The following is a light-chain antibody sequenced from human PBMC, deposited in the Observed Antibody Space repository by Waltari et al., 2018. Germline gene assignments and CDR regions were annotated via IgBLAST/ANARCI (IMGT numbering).Light chain of an antibody. V-gene: IGKV4-1*01. CDR2: WAF. J-gene: IGKJ2*01. CDR3: QQYYTTPFT. CDR1: YNILDSSNNKHH. Sequence: DNVMTQSPDPLAVSLGERATIHCKSSYNILDSSNNKHHLAWYRQRPGQPPQVVIYWAFSRESGVPDRFTGSGSGTDFTLTISSLQADDVAVYYCQQYYTTPFTFGQGTKLEIK.